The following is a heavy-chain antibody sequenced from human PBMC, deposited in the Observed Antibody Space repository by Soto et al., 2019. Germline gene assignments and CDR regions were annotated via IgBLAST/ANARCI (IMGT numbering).Heavy chain of an antibody. CDR2: INPSGGST. J-gene: IGHJ4*02. Sequence: AASVKVSCKASGYTFTSYYMHWVRQAPGQGLEWMGIINPSGGSTSYAQKFQGRVTMTRDTSTSTVYMELSSLRSEDTAVYYCARGEFIEYSYGPGSGYWGQGTLVTVSS. D-gene: IGHD5-18*01. V-gene: IGHV1-46*01. CDR3: ARGEFIEYSYGPGSGY. CDR1: GYTFTSYY.